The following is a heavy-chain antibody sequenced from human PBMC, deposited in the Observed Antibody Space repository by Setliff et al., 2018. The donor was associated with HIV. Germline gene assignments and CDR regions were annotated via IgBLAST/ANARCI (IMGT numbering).Heavy chain of an antibody. CDR1: GGSISSGDYY. CDR3: ARTYYYDRSGYYPRFGYFDY. CDR2: IYYSGST. Sequence: SETLSLTCTVSGGSISSGDYYWSWIRQPPGKGLEWIGDIYYSGSTYYNPSLKSRVTISVDTSKNQFSLKLSSVTAADTAVYYCARTYYYDRSGYYPRFGYFDYWGQGTLVTVSS. D-gene: IGHD3-22*01. J-gene: IGHJ4*02. V-gene: IGHV4-30-4*08.